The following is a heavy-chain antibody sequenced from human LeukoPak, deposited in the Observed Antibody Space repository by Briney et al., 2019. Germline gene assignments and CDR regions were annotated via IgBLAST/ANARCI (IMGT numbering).Heavy chain of an antibody. CDR2: AFHSGTS. CDR3: ARHTSLSGQRGFDS. J-gene: IGHJ4*02. Sequence: PSETLSLTCAVSGGSISTNWWSWVRQSPGEGREWIGEAFHSGTSNYKPSLKSRVTISLDKSKNQFSLSLSPVTAADTAVYYCARHTSLSGQRGFDSWGQGILVTVSS. V-gene: IGHV4-4*02. CDR1: GGSISTNW. D-gene: IGHD1-1*01.